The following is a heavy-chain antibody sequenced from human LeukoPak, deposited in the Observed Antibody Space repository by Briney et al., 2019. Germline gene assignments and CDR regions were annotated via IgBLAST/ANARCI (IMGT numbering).Heavy chain of an antibody. CDR1: GYTFTDYA. CDR3: ARASHWNQLHYFDY. J-gene: IGHJ4*02. D-gene: IGHD1-1*01. Sequence: GASVKVSCKASGYTFTDYALHWVRQAPGQSLEWIGWITTGRGETRYSQEFQRRITFTRDTSASTVYMDLSDLRSDDTAVYYCARASHWNQLHYFDYWGQGTLVTVSS. CDR2: ITTGRGET. V-gene: IGHV1-3*04.